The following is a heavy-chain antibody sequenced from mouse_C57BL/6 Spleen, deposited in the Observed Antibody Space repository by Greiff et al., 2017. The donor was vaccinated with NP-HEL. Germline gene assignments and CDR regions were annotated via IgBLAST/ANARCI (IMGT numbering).Heavy chain of an antibody. D-gene: IGHD2-4*01. CDR2: INPGSGGT. CDR1: GYAFTNYL. V-gene: IGHV1-54*01. J-gene: IGHJ4*01. CDR3: SSDSYAMDY. Sequence: VQLQQSGAELVRPGTSVKVSCKASGYAFTNYLIEWVKQRPGQGLEWIGVINPGSGGTNYNEKFKGKATLTADKSSSTAYMQLSSLTSDDSAVYFCSSDSYAMDYWGQGTSVTVSS.